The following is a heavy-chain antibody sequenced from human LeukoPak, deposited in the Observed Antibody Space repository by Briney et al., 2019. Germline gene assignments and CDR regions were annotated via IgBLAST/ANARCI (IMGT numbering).Heavy chain of an antibody. D-gene: IGHD1-26*01. Sequence: GGSLRLSCAVSGFTVSSNYMSWVRLAPGKGLEWVSVIYSGGDSYYRDSVKGRFTISRDNAKNSLYLQMNSLRAEDTALYYCAKGKWELTDNWFDPWGQGTLVTVSS. V-gene: IGHV3-53*05. J-gene: IGHJ5*02. CDR2: IYSGGDS. CDR3: AKGKWELTDNWFDP. CDR1: GFTVSSNY.